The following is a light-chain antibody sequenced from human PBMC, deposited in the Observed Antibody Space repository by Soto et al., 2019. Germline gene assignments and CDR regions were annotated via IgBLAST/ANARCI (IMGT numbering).Light chain of an antibody. J-gene: IGKJ1*01. V-gene: IGKV1-39*01. CDR3: QQTHGTPET. CDR2: AAS. Sequence: EIQVTQSPSSLSASVGDRVTITCRTSQSISIYLSWHQQKPGKAPNLLIYAASSLQTGVPSRFSGSGSGTEFTLTISSLQPEDFATYYCQQTHGTPETFGQGTKVDIK. CDR1: QSISIY.